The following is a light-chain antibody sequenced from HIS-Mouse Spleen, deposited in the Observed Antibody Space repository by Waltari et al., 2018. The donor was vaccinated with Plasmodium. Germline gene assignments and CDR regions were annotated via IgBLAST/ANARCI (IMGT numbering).Light chain of an antibody. CDR1: KLGDQY. J-gene: IGLJ2*01. CDR2: QDS. Sequence: SYELTQPPSVSVSPGQPASITCSGDKLGDQYACWDQQKPGKSPVWFIYQDSKRPSGIRDRFSGSKSGHTATLTISGTQAMDEADYYGQAWDSSTVVFGGGTKLTVL. V-gene: IGLV3-1*01. CDR3: QAWDSSTVV.